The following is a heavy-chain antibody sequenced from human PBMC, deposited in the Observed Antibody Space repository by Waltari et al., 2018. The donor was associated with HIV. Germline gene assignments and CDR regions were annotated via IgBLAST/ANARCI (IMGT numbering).Heavy chain of an antibody. CDR2: ISTYNGRL. D-gene: IGHD3-10*01. J-gene: IGHJ4*02. V-gene: IGHV1-18*01. Sequence: QVQLVQSGAEVQKPGASVRVSCRTSGYTFSDNGINWVRQAPGQGFEWMGWISTYNGRLMYAEKFQDRMSLTRDTSTSSIYMSLRRLTSYDTAIYYCARGRNTYYYGSGDYSNRGSFDSWGQGTAVTVSA. CDR3: ARGRNTYYYGSGDYSNRGSFDS. CDR1: GYTFSDNG.